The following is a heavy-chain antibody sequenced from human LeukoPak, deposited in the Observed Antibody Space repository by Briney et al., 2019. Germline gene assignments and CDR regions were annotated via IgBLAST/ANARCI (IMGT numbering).Heavy chain of an antibody. D-gene: IGHD6-6*01. CDR2: IHYSGST. J-gene: IGHJ4*02. V-gene: IGHV4-39*01. CDR1: GGSISSSDYY. CDR3: ARRGIAARHHVDY. Sequence: PSETLSLTCTVSGGSISSSDYYWGWIRQPPGKGLEWIGSIHYSGSTYYNPSLKSRVTISVDTSKNQFSLRLSSVTAADTAVYYCARRGIAARHHVDYWGQGTLGTVSS.